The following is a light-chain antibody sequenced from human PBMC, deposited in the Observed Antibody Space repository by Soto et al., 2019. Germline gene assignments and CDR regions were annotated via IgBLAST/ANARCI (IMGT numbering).Light chain of an antibody. Sequence: DIQMTQSPSTLSASVGDRVTITCRASQSISSWLAWYQQKPGKAPKLLIYKASTLQSGVPSRFSGSGSRTEFTLAISSLQPDDSEAYYCQQYNDNWTFGQGTKVDVK. V-gene: IGKV1-5*03. CDR3: QQYNDNWT. CDR1: QSISSW. J-gene: IGKJ1*01. CDR2: KAS.